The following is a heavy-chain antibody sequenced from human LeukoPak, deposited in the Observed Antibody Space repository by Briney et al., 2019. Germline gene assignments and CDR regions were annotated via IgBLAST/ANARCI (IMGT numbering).Heavy chain of an antibody. CDR3: ATSGGGYSYGPHYFDY. Sequence: GGSLRLSCAASGFTFSSYWMSWGRQAPGKGLEWVANIKQDGSEKYYVDSVKGRFTISRDNAKNSLYLQMNSLRAEDTAVYYCATSGGGYSYGPHYFDYWGQGTLVTVSS. J-gene: IGHJ4*02. CDR1: GFTFSSYW. CDR2: IKQDGSEK. V-gene: IGHV3-7*01. D-gene: IGHD5-18*01.